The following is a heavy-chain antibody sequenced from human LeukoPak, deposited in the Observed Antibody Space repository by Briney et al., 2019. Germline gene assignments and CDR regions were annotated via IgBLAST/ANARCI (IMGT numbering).Heavy chain of an antibody. Sequence: SVKVSCKASGGTFSSYAISWVRQAPGQGLEWMGGIIPIFGTANYAQKFQGRVTITADKSTSTAYMELSSLRSEDTAVYYCARRGLALTPTYSSGWPFDYWGQGTLVTVSS. CDR2: IIPIFGTA. J-gene: IGHJ4*02. CDR1: GGTFSSYA. CDR3: ARRGLALTPTYSSGWPFDY. V-gene: IGHV1-69*06. D-gene: IGHD6-19*01.